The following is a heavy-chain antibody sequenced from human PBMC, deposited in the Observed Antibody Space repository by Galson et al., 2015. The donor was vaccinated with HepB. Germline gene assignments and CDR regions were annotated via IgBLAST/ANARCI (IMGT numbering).Heavy chain of an antibody. CDR2: INSDGSST. J-gene: IGHJ5*02. CDR3: ARPALPSYNDFWTGSSSIWFDP. V-gene: IGHV3-74*01. CDR1: GFTFSTYW. Sequence: SLRLSCAASGFTFSTYWMHWVRQAPGKGLVCVSRINSDGSSTDYADSVKGRFTISRDNAKNTLFLQMNSLRAEDTAVYYCARPALPSYNDFWTGSSSIWFDPWGKGTLVTVSS. D-gene: IGHD3/OR15-3a*01.